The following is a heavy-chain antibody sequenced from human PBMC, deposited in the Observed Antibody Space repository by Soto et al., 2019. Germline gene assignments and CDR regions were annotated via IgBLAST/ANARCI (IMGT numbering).Heavy chain of an antibody. Sequence: PWESLTISCTCSGYTFSQYWIGWVRQTPGKGLEWMGMIYPGNSDARYSPSFEGQVTFSVDKSINTAYLQWNSLKASDTAMYYCARQGGEYNTMSDYWGQGTLVTVSS. CDR3: ARQGGEYNTMSDY. CDR2: IYPGNSDA. J-gene: IGHJ4*02. CDR1: GYTFSQYW. V-gene: IGHV5-51*01. D-gene: IGHD3-10*01.